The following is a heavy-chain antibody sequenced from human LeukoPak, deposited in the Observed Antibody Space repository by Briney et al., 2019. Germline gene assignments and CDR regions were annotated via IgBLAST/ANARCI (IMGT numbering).Heavy chain of an antibody. D-gene: IGHD1-14*01. CDR2: ISSTSATI. Sequence: GGSLRLSCAASGFTFSSYSMSWVRQAPGKGLEWVSYISSTSATIYYADSVRGRFTSSRDDAKNSLYLQMNSLRAEDTAVYYCARDPVVEPLDYWATEPWSPSPQ. CDR3: ARDPVVEPLDY. J-gene: IGHJ4*01. V-gene: IGHV3-48*04. CDR1: GFTFSSYS.